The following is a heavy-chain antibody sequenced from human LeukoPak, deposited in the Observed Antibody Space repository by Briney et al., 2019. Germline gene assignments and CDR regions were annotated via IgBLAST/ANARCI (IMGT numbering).Heavy chain of an antibody. CDR2: IYYSGST. CDR1: GGSISSHY. V-gene: IGHV4-59*11. D-gene: IGHD3-22*01. J-gene: IGHJ4*02. Sequence: SETLSLTCTVSGGSISSHYWSWIRQPPGKGLEWIGCIYYSGSTNYNPSLKSRVTISVDTSKNQFSLKLSSVTAADTAVYYCARVGSSGYYYDYWGQGTLVTVSS. CDR3: ARVGSSGYYYDY.